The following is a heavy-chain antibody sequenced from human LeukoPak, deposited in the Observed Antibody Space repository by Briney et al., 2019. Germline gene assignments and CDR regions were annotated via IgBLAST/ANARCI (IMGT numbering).Heavy chain of an antibody. J-gene: IGHJ4*02. CDR3: AKPREGPYSSSWYFDY. CDR2: ISYDGSYK. V-gene: IGHV3-30*04. CDR1: GFTFSNFA. Sequence: HPGGSLRLSCAASGFTFSNFAMHWVRQAPGKGLEWVSVISYDGSYKYYADSVKGRFTISRDNSKNTLYLQMNSLRAEDTAVYYCAKPREGPYSSSWYFDYWGQGTLVTVSS. D-gene: IGHD6-13*01.